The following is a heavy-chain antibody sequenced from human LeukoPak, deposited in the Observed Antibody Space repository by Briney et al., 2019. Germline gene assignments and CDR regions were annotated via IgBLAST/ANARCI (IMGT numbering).Heavy chain of an antibody. V-gene: IGHV4-31*03. CDR2: IYHIGST. Sequence: SETLSLTCTVSSDSITSGGHYWSWIRQHPGKGLEWIGYIYHIGSTYYNPSLKSRVTISVDTSRNQFSLKLSSVTAADTAVYYCCGSGWFAGPFGYWGQGALVTVSS. J-gene: IGHJ4*02. D-gene: IGHD6-19*01. CDR1: SDSITSGGHY. CDR3: CGSGWFAGPFGY.